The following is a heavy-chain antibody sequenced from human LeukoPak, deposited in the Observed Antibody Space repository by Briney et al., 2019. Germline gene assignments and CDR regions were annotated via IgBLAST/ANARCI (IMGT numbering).Heavy chain of an antibody. Sequence: SETLSLTCTVSGGSISPHYWTWIRQPPGKGLEWIGYFHYSGSTNYNPSLESRVAISVDTSKNQFSLKLSSVTAADTAVYHCARLMPRPQDAFDIWGQGTMVTVSS. CDR2: FHYSGST. V-gene: IGHV4-59*08. J-gene: IGHJ3*02. CDR1: GGSISPHY. CDR3: ARLMPRPQDAFDI. D-gene: IGHD2-2*01.